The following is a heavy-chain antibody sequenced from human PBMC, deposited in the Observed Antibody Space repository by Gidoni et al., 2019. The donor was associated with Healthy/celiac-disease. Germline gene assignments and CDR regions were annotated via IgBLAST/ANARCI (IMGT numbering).Heavy chain of an antibody. CDR2: FDPEDGET. CDR1: GYTLTELS. CDR3: ATLYCSGGSCYSGGYDYYGMDV. J-gene: IGHJ6*02. V-gene: IGHV1-24*01. Sequence: QVQLVQSGAEVKKPGASVQVSCKVSGYTLTELSMHWVRQAPGKGLEWMGGFDPEDGETIYAQKFQGRVTMTEDTSTDTAYMELSSLRSEDTAVYYCATLYCSGGSCYSGGYDYYGMDVWGQGTTVTVSS. D-gene: IGHD2-15*01.